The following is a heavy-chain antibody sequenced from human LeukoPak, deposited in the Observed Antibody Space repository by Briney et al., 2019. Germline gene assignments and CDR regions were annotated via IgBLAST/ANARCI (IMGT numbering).Heavy chain of an antibody. V-gene: IGHV3-21*01. D-gene: IGHD3-3*01. CDR1: GFTFSSYS. Sequence: GGSLRLSCAASGFTFSSYSMNWVRQAPGKGLEWVSSISSSSSYIYYADSVKGRFTISRDNAKNSLYLQMNSLRAEDTAVYYCATYYDFWSGYYGWFDPWGPGTLVTVSS. CDR3: ATYYDFWSGYYGWFDP. J-gene: IGHJ5*02. CDR2: ISSSSSYI.